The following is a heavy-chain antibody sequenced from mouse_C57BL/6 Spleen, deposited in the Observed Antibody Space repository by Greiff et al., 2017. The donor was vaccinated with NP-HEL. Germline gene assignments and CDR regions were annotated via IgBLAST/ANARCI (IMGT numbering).Heavy chain of an antibody. CDR3: ARDRYYGNLAWFAY. CDR2: ISYDGSN. J-gene: IGHJ3*01. Sequence: EVKLMESGPGLVKPSQSLSLTCSVTGYSITSGYYWNWIRQFPGNKLEWMGYISYDGSNNYNPSLKNRISITRDTSKNQFFLKLNSVTTEDTATYYCARDRYYGNLAWFAYWGQGTLVTVSA. V-gene: IGHV3-6*01. CDR1: GYSITSGYY. D-gene: IGHD2-1*01.